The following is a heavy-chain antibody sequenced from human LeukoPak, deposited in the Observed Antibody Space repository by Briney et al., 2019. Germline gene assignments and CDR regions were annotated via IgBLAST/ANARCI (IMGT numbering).Heavy chain of an antibody. CDR2: INHSGST. D-gene: IGHD3-22*01. J-gene: IGHJ2*01. Sequence: KPSETLSLTCAVYGGSFSGYYWSWIRQPPGKGLEWIGEINHSGSTNYNPSLKSRVTISVDTSKNQFSLKLSSVTAADTAVYYCARDLHYYYYDSSGYYWYFDLWGRGTLVTVSS. CDR3: ARDLHYYYYDSSGYYWYFDL. V-gene: IGHV4-34*01. CDR1: GGSFSGYY.